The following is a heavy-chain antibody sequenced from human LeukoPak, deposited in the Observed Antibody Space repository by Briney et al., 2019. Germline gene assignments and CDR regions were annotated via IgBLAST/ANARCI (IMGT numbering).Heavy chain of an antibody. V-gene: IGHV4-34*01. CDR3: ARRVGTMVRGVIITCNFDY. J-gene: IGHJ4*02. CDR2: INHSGST. CDR1: GGSFSGYY. Sequence: SETLSLTCAVYGGSFSGYYWSWIRQPPGKGLEWIGEINHSGSTNYNPSLKSRVTISVDTSKNQFSLKLSSVTAADTAVYYCARRVGTMVRGVIITCNFDYWGQGTLVTVSS. D-gene: IGHD3-10*01.